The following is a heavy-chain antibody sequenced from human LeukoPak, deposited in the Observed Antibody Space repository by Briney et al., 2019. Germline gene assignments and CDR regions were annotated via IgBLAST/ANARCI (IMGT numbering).Heavy chain of an antibody. CDR3: AKDGGGWYTSGWYYFDY. D-gene: IGHD6-19*01. V-gene: IGHV3-23*01. CDR1: GFTFTDFA. CDR2: ISGSGGRT. Sequence: PGGSLRLSCAASGFTFTDFAMSWVRQAPGKGLEWVSAISGSGGRTYYADSVKGRFTISRDNSKNTLYLQMNSLRAEDTAVYYCAKDGGGWYTSGWYYFDYWGQGTLVTVSP. J-gene: IGHJ4*02.